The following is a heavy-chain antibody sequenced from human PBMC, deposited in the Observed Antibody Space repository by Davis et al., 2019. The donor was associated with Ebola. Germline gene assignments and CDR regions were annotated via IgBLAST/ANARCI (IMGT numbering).Heavy chain of an antibody. CDR1: GFTFSDYY. D-gene: IGHD6-19*01. CDR2: ISSSSTYT. CDR3: VRDNGYSSG. J-gene: IGHJ4*02. V-gene: IGHV3-11*06. Sequence: PGGSLRLSCAASGFTFSDYYMSWIRQAPGKGLEWVSDISSSSTYTNYADSVKGRFTISRDNAKNSLYLQMNSLRVEDTAVYYCVRDNGYSSGWGQGTLVTVSS.